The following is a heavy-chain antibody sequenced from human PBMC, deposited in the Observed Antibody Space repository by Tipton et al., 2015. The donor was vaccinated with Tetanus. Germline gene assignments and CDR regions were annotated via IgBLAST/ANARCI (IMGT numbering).Heavy chain of an antibody. D-gene: IGHD2-2*01. CDR3: AREPVSTSRSDIVVVPAASFDY. V-gene: IGHV4-4*07. J-gene: IGHJ4*02. CDR1: GGSISSYY. CDR2: IYTSGST. Sequence: TLSLTCTVSGGSISSYYWSWIRQPAGKGLEWIGRIYTSGSTNYNPSLKSRVTVSVDTSKNQFSLKLSSVTAADTAVYYCAREPVSTSRSDIVVVPAASFDYRGQGTLVTVSS.